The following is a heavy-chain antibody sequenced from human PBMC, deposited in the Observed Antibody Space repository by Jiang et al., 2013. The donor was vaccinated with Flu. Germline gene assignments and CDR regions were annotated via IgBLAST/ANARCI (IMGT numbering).Heavy chain of an antibody. D-gene: IGHD2-21*02. V-gene: IGHV1-69*01. CDR2: IIPIFGTA. Sequence: FSSYAISWVRQAPGQGLEWMGGIIPIFGTANYAQKFQGRVTITADESTSTAYMELSSLRSEDTAVYYCATPDRYSHYYYYMDVWGKGTTVTVSS. CDR1: FSSYA. J-gene: IGHJ6*03. CDR3: ATPDRYSHYYYYMDV.